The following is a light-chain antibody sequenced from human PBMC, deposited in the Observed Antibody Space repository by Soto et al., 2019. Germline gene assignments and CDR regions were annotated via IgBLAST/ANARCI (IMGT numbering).Light chain of an antibody. J-gene: IGKJ1*01. CDR2: GAS. CDR3: QQYGSSPWT. CDR1: QSVSSSY. V-gene: IGKV3-20*01. Sequence: IVLTQSPGTLSLSPGERATLSCRASQSVSSSYLAWYQQKPGQAPRLLIYGASSRATGIPDRFSGSGSGTDLTITISRLEPEDGAVYYCQQYGSSPWTFGQGTKVDIK.